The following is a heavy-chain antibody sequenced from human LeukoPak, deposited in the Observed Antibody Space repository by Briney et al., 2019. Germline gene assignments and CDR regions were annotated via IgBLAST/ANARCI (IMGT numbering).Heavy chain of an antibody. V-gene: IGHV5-51*01. J-gene: IGHJ4*02. CDR3: ARQGGGYVD. CDR1: GYDFTNYW. D-gene: IGHD5-12*01. CDR2: IYAGDSDT. Sequence: GESLKISCKASGYDFTNYWIAWVRQMPGKGLERMGIIYAGDSDTRYSPAFQGQVTMSVDKASSTAYLQWSSLKASDTAMYYCARQGGGYVDWGQGTLVTVSS.